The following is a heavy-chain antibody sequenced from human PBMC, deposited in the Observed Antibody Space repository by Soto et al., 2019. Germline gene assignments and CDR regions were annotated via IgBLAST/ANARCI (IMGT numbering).Heavy chain of an antibody. V-gene: IGHV5-51*01. CDR3: ARGGVSTRTFDY. Sequence: GESLNLCCKGSGYNFAGYVIAWVRQMPGKGLELMGIIYPSDSDTRYRPSFQGQVTISADKSISSAYLQWSSLRASDTAMYYCARGGVSTRTFDYWGQGTPVNVSS. CDR1: GYNFAGYV. J-gene: IGHJ4*02. D-gene: IGHD3-3*01. CDR2: IYPSDSDT.